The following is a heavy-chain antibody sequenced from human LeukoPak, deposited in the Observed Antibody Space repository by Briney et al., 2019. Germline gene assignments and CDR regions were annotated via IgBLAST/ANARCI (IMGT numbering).Heavy chain of an antibody. CDR1: GGSISSSSYY. V-gene: IGHV4-39*02. D-gene: IGHD3-22*01. J-gene: IGHJ4*02. CDR2: IYYSGST. CDR3: ARDSYYYDSSGTVY. Sequence: SETLSLTCTVSGGSISSSSYYWGWIRQPPGKGLEWIGSIYYSGSTYYNPSLKSRVTISVDTSENQFSLKLSSVTAADTAVYYCARDSYYYDSSGTVYWGQGTLVTVSS.